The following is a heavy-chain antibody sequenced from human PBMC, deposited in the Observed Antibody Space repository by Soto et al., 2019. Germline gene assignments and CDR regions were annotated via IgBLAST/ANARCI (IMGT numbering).Heavy chain of an antibody. Sequence: ASVKVSCKASGYTFTSYDINWVRQATGQGLEWMGWMNPNSGNTGYAQKFQGRVTMTRNTSISTAYMELSSLRFEDTAVYYCARGNTWWYGDYAFNWFDPWGQGTLVTVSS. CDR3: ARGNTWWYGDYAFNWFDP. V-gene: IGHV1-8*01. D-gene: IGHD4-17*01. CDR2: MNPNSGNT. CDR1: GYTFTSYD. J-gene: IGHJ5*02.